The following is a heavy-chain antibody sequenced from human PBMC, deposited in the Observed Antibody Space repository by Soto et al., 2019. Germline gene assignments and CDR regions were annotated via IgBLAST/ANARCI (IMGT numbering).Heavy chain of an antibody. Sequence: ASVKVSCKTSGYIFTAYSMHWVRQAPGQGLEWMGVVNPSGGSAHYAQSFEGRVTITADESTSTACMELSSLRSEDTAVYYCARDGGAFDIWGQGTMVTVSS. J-gene: IGHJ3*02. V-gene: IGHV1-46*01. CDR2: VNPSGGSA. D-gene: IGHD3-16*01. CDR1: GYIFTAYS. CDR3: ARDGGAFDI.